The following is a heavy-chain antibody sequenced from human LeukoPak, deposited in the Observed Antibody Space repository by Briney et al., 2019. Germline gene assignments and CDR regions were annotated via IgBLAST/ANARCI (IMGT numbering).Heavy chain of an antibody. J-gene: IGHJ4*02. CDR2: TYYRSKWYN. Sequence: SQTLSLTFAISGDSVSINSAAWNWIRQSPSRGLEWLGSTYYRSKWYNDYAVSVKSRITINPDTSKNQFSLRLSSVTAADTAVYYCARIEDIGYSGSYYFDYWGQGTLVTVSS. CDR3: ARIEDIGYSGSYYFDY. D-gene: IGHD1-26*01. V-gene: IGHV6-1*01. CDR1: GDSVSINSAA.